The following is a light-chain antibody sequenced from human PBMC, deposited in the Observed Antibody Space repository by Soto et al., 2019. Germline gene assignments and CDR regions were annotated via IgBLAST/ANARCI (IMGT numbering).Light chain of an antibody. J-gene: IGKJ5*01. V-gene: IGKV3-20*01. CDR1: QTVSSNY. CDR2: GAS. CDR3: QHYGTSPFT. Sequence: LTQSPDTLSLSPGDSATLSCRASQTVSSNYLAWCQQRTGQAPRLLIYGASTRAAGIPDRFSGSGSGTDFTLTISRLEPEDFAVYFCQHYGTSPFTFGQGTRLDIK.